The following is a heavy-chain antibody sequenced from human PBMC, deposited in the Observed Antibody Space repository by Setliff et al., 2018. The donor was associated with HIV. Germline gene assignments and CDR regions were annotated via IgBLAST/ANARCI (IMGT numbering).Heavy chain of an antibody. CDR1: GDSISSGSYF. V-gene: IGHV4-39*02. J-gene: IGHJ4*02. CDR2: IYYTGFA. Sequence: LSLTCSVSGDSISSGSYFWGWIRQTPGKGLEWIGNIYYTGFAYYNPSLKSRVTISLDTSKTHFFLNLTSVTDADTAVYFCTREGRGDPAMATTRIDYWGQGTPVTVSS. D-gene: IGHD1-1*01. CDR3: TREGRGDPAMATTRIDY.